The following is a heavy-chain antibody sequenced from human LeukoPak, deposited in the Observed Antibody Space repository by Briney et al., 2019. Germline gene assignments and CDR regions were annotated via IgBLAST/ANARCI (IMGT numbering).Heavy chain of an antibody. CDR2: IYTSGST. D-gene: IGHD2-2*01. CDR1: GGSIRSYY. J-gene: IGHJ4*02. Sequence: PSETLSLTCTVSGGSIRSYYGSWLRQPPGKGLEWIGYIYTSGSTNYNPSLKSRVTISVDTSKNQFSLKLSSVTAADTAVYYCARSGSREVVPAATPFDYWDQGTLVTVSS. V-gene: IGHV4-4*09. CDR3: ARSGSREVVPAATPFDY.